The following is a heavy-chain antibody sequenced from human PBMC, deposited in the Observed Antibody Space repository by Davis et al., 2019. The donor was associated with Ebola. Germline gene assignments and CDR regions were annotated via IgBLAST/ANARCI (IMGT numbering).Heavy chain of an antibody. CDR2: IYYNGRT. V-gene: IGHV4-39*07. J-gene: IGHJ2*01. CDR1: GGSISSGTYY. CDR3: ARFSGLFSSSSGALYFDL. Sequence: SETLSLTCSVSGGSISSGTYYWGWVRQPPGKGLEWIGAIYYNGRTYYNSSLESRVTISLDTSKNQFSLKLRSVTAADTAVYFCARFSGLFSSSSGALYFDLWGRGTLVSVSS. D-gene: IGHD6-6*01.